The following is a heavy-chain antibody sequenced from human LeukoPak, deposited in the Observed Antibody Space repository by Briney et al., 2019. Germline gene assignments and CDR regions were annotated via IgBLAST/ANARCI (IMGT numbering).Heavy chain of an antibody. CDR2: IYYSGST. Sequence: SETLSLTCTVSGGSISSGGYYWSWIRQHPGKGLEWIGYIYYSGSTYYNPSLKSRVTISVDTSKNQFSLKLSSVTAADTAVYYCARGSSGYDFWSGPRSEYYYYYYGMDVWGQGTTVTVSS. CDR3: ARGSSGYDFWSGPRSEYYYYYYGMDV. J-gene: IGHJ6*02. V-gene: IGHV4-31*03. CDR1: GGSISSGGYY. D-gene: IGHD3-3*01.